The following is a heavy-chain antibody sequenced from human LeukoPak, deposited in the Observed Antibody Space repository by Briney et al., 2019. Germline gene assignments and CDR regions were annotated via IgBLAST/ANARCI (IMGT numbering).Heavy chain of an antibody. CDR2: IRYDGSNK. J-gene: IGHJ2*01. CDR1: GFTFSSYG. V-gene: IGHV3-30*02. CDR3: AKDAEGSGSYYGWYFDL. Sequence: GGSLRLSCAASGFTFSSYGMHWVRQAPGKGLEWVAFIRYDGSNKYYADSVKGRFTISRDNSKNTLYLQMNSLRAGDTAVYYCAKDAEGSGSYYGWYFDLWGRGTLVTVSS. D-gene: IGHD1-26*01.